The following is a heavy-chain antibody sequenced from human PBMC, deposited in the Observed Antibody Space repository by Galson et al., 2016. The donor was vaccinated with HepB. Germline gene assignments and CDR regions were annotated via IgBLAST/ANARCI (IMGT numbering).Heavy chain of an antibody. J-gene: IGHJ6*02. D-gene: IGHD2-8*01. V-gene: IGHV6-1*01. Sequence: CAISGDSVSSNSAAWNWIRRSPSRGLEWLGRTYFTSRWYTDHAESVKGRIDISPDTSKNQFSLLVNSVTPEDTAVYYCARAARLYGVLRTHGLDAWGQGTTVTVSS. CDR1: GDSVSSNSAA. CDR2: TYFTSRWYT. CDR3: ARAARLYGVLRTHGLDA.